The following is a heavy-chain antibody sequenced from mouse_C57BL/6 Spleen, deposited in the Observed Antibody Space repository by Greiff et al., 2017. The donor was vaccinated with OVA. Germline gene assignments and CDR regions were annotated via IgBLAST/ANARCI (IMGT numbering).Heavy chain of an antibody. CDR2: IWSGGST. V-gene: IGHV2-2*01. CDR3: ARNWGISYAMDY. J-gene: IGHJ4*01. CDR1: GFSLTSYG. Sequence: QVQLQQSGPGLVQPSQSLSITCTVSGFSLTSYGVHWVRQSPGKGLEWLGVIWSGGSTDYNAAFISRLSISKDNSKSQVFFKINSLQADDTAIYYCARNWGISYAMDYWGQGTSVTVSS.